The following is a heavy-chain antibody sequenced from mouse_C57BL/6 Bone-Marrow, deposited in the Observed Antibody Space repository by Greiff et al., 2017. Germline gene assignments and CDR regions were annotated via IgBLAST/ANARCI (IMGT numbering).Heavy chain of an antibody. CDR1: GYTFTSYW. Sequence: QVQLQQPGAELVKPGASVKMSCKASGYTFTSYWITWVKQRPGQGLEWIGDLYPGSGSPNYNEKFKSKATLTGDTSSSTAYMQLSSLTSEDSAVYYCARDYDYDGWYFDVWGTGTTVTVSS. V-gene: IGHV1-55*01. D-gene: IGHD2-4*01. CDR3: ARDYDYDGWYFDV. CDR2: LYPGSGSP. J-gene: IGHJ1*03.